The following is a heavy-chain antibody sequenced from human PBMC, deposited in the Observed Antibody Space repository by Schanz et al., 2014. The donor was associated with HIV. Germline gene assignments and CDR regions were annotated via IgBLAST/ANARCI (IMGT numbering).Heavy chain of an antibody. J-gene: IGHJ6*02. CDR1: GFTFSSYG. CDR3: ASTEYPYTTSSDYYYGMDV. D-gene: IGHD6-6*01. Sequence: VQLVESGGGVVQPGRSLRLSCAASGFTFSSYGMHWVRQAPGKGLEWEAVIWYDGSNKYYADSVKGRFTISRDNSKNTLYLQMNSLRAEDTAVYYCASTEYPYTTSSDYYYGMDVWGQGTTVTVSS. V-gene: IGHV3-33*01. CDR2: IWYDGSNK.